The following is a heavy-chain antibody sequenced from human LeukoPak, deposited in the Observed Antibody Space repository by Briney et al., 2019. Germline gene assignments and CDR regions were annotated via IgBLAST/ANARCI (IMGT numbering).Heavy chain of an antibody. CDR3: ARESYYGSGSTTY. J-gene: IGHJ4*02. V-gene: IGHV4-61*02. D-gene: IGHD3-10*01. CDR1: GGSIGSGSYY. Sequence: SQTLSLTCTVSGGSIGSGSYYWSWIRQPAGKGLEWIGRIYTSGSTNYNPSLKSRVTISVDTSKNQFSLKLSSVTAADTAVYYCARESYYGSGSTTYWGQGTLVTVSS. CDR2: IYTSGST.